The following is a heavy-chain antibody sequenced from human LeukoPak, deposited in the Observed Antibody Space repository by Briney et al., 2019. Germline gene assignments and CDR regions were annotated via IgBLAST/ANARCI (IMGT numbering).Heavy chain of an antibody. Sequence: PSETLSLTCTVSGGSISSSSYYWGWIRQPPGKGLEWIGSIYYSGSTYYNPSLKSRVTISVDTSKNQFSLKLSSVTAADTAVYYCARDRATMVRGVITRYYYYGMDVWGQGTTVTVSS. J-gene: IGHJ6*02. D-gene: IGHD3-10*01. CDR2: IYYSGST. CDR3: ARDRATMVRGVITRYYYYGMDV. CDR1: GGSISSSSYY. V-gene: IGHV4-39*07.